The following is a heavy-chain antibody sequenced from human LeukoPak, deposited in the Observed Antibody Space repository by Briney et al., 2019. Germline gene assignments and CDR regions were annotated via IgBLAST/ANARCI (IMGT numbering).Heavy chain of an antibody. J-gene: IGHJ4*02. Sequence: ASVKVFCKVSGYTLTELSMHWVRQAPGKGLEWMGGFDPEDGETIYAQKFQGRVTMTEDTSTDTAYMELSSLRSEDTAVYYCATDPGNSSGWYYFDYWGQGTLVTVSS. CDR1: GYTLTELS. CDR3: ATDPGNSSGWYYFDY. CDR2: FDPEDGET. V-gene: IGHV1-24*01. D-gene: IGHD6-19*01.